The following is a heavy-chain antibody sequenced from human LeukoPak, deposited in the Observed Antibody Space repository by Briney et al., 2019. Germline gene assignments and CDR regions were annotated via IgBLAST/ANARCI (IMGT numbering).Heavy chain of an antibody. J-gene: IGHJ3*02. Sequence: ASVKVSCKASGYTFTGYYMHWVRQALGQGLEWMGWINPNSGGTNYAQKFQGRVTMTRDTSISTAYMELSRLRSDDTAVYYCARDLEQQLAHAFDIWGQGTMVTVSS. D-gene: IGHD6-13*01. CDR3: ARDLEQQLAHAFDI. V-gene: IGHV1-2*02. CDR1: GYTFTGYY. CDR2: INPNSGGT.